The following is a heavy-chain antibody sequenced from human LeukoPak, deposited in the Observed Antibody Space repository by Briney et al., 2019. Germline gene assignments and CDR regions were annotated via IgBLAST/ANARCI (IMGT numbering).Heavy chain of an antibody. CDR2: IIPIFGTA. V-gene: IGHV1-69*05. CDR1: GGTFSSYA. D-gene: IGHD1-26*01. J-gene: IGHJ4*02. CDR3: AREGYRATDPDY. Sequence: GSSVTVSCTASGGTFSSYAISWVRQAPGQGLEWMGGIIPIFGTANYAQKFQGRVTITTDESTSTAYMELSSLRSEDTAVYYCAREGYRATDPDYWGQGTLVTVSS.